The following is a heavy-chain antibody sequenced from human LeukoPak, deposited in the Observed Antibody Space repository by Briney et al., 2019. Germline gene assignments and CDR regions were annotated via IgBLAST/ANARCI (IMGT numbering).Heavy chain of an antibody. CDR1: GFTLSDYY. CDR2: FSSSATAT. V-gene: IGHV3-11*01. J-gene: IGHJ4*02. CDR3: ARGLPATLLDY. D-gene: IGHD2-2*01. Sequence: PGGSLRLSCVASGFTLSDYYMSWVRQAPGKGLEWVSYFSSSATATYYAGSVKGRFTISRDSAKNSLYLQMNSLRVEDTAVYYCARGLPATLLDYWGQGTLVTVSS.